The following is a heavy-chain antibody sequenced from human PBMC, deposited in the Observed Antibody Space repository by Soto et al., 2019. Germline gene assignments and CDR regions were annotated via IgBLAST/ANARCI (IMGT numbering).Heavy chain of an antibody. V-gene: IGHV3-30-3*01. CDR1: GFTFSSYA. CDR2: ISYDGSNK. D-gene: IGHD6-13*01. J-gene: IGHJ4*02. CDR3: ARGFSSSWDYFDY. Sequence: GGSLRLSCAASGFTFSSYAMHWVRQAPGKGLEWVAVISYDGSNKYYADSVKGRFTISRDNSKNTLYLQMNSLRAEDTAVYYCARGFSSSWDYFDYWGQGTLVTVSS.